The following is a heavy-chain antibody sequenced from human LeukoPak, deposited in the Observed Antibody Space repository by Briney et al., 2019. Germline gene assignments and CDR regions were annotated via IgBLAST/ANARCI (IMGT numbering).Heavy chain of an antibody. V-gene: IGHV3-7*01. Sequence: GSLRLSCAASGFTFSSYSMSWVRQAPGKGLEWVANIKQDGSEKYYVDSVKGRFTISRDNAKNSLYLQMNSLRAEDTAVYYCARGICFDYWGQGTLVTVSS. CDR3: ARGICFDY. J-gene: IGHJ4*02. CDR2: IKQDGSEK. CDR1: GFTFSSYS.